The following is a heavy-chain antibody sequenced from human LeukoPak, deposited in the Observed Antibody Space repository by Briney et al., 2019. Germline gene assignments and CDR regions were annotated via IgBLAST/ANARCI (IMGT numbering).Heavy chain of an antibody. CDR2: INPNSGGT. D-gene: IGHD3-10*01. CDR1: GYTFTGYY. CDR3: ARDIITMVRGVSMDFVY. V-gene: IGHV1-2*04. Sequence: ASVKVSCKASGYTFTGYYMHWVRQAPGQELEWMGWINPNSGGTNYAQKFQGWVTMTRDTSISTAYMELSRLGSDDTAVYYCARDIITMVRGVSMDFVYWGQGTLVTVSS. J-gene: IGHJ4*02.